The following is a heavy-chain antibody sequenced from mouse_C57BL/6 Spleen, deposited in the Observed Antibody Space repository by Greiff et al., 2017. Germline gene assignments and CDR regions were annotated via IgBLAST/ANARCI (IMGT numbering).Heavy chain of an antibody. D-gene: IGHD1-1*01. J-gene: IGHJ1*03. V-gene: IGHV1-55*01. CDR2: IYPGSGST. CDR3: TRGYGSREYFDV. CDR1: GYTFTSYW. Sequence: VQLQQPGAELVKPGASVKMSCKASGYTFTSYWITWVKQRPGQGLEWIGDIYPGSGSTNYNEKFKSKATLTVDTSSSTAYMQLSSLTSEDSAVYCCTRGYGSREYFDVWGTGTTVTVSS.